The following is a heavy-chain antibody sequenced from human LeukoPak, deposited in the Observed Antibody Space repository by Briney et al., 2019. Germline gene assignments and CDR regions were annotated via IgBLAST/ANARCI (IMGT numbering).Heavy chain of an antibody. J-gene: IGHJ4*02. V-gene: IGHV4-59*01. CDR2: IPYTGST. CDR3: ARDKSLGGNWYGNDY. CDR1: GGSISSYY. Sequence: KPSDTLSLTCTVSGGSISSYYWSWIRQPPGKGLEWIGYIPYTGSTNYNPSLSSRVTISLDTSKNQFSLKLTSVTAADTAIYYCARDKSLGGNWYGNDYWGQGTLVTVSS. D-gene: IGHD1-1*01.